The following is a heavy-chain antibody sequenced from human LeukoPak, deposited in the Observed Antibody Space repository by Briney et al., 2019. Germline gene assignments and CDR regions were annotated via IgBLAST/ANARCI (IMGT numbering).Heavy chain of an antibody. Sequence: GASVKVSCKASGGTFSSYAISWVRQAPGQGLEWMGRIIPILGIANYAQKFQGRVTITADKSTSTAYMELSSLRSEDTAVYYCARDLTDYGDYRVGWYFDLWGRGTLVTVSS. V-gene: IGHV1-69*04. J-gene: IGHJ2*01. CDR3: ARDLTDYGDYRVGWYFDL. CDR2: IIPILGIA. D-gene: IGHD4-17*01. CDR1: GGTFSSYA.